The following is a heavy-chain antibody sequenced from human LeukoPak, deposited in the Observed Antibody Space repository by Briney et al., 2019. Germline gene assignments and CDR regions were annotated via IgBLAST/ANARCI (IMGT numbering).Heavy chain of an antibody. CDR2: IYYSGST. J-gene: IGHJ4*02. Sequence: SETLSLTCTVSGGSISSSSYYWGWIPQPPGKGLGGIGSIYYSGSTYYNPSLKSRVTISVDTSKNQFSLKLSSVTAADTAVYYCARGVGVRGLPFDYWGQGTLVTVSS. CDR3: ARGVGVRGLPFDY. D-gene: IGHD3-10*01. V-gene: IGHV4-39*07. CDR1: GGSISSSSYY.